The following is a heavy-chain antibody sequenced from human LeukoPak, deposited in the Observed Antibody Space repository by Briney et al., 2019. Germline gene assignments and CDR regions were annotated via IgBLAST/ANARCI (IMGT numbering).Heavy chain of an antibody. Sequence: SETLSLTCTVSGGSISSGDYYWSWIRQPPGKGLEWIGYIYYSGSTYYNPSLKSRVTISVDTSKNQCSLKLSSVTTADTAVYYCTRSTNLEAFDIWGQGTMVTVSS. V-gene: IGHV4-30-4*02. D-gene: IGHD2-8*01. CDR3: TRSTNLEAFDI. J-gene: IGHJ3*02. CDR2: IYYSGST. CDR1: GGSISSGDYY.